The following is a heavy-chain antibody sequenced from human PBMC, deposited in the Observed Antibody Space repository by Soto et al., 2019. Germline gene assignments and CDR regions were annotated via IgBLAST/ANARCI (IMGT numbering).Heavy chain of an antibody. CDR3: PRHGFGSLLGHLYV. J-gene: IGHJ6*02. CDR2: IQYNGYS. V-gene: IGHV4-59*08. D-gene: IGHD3-10*01. Sequence: QVQLQESGPGLVKPSETLSLTCTVSGGSITNYYCSWFRQPPGKGLEWIGYIQYNGYSAYNLSLKRRVNMSMDTSETQFSLMLDAVPATDTAVYYCPRHGFGSLLGHLYVLGEGTTVIVSS. CDR1: GGSITNYY.